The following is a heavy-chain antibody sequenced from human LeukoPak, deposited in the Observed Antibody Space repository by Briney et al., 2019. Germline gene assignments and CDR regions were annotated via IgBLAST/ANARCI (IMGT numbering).Heavy chain of an antibody. D-gene: IGHD2-8*02. CDR1: GFTFSRFW. V-gene: IGHV3-7*03. Sequence: PGGSLRLSCAASGFTFSRFWMNWVRLAPGKGLEWVANIGQDGSQQHYVDSVKGRFTISRDNAKNSLYLQMDSLRSEDTAVYYCARGGTGWGRGFDYWGQGTLVTVSS. J-gene: IGHJ4*02. CDR3: ARGGTGWGRGFDY. CDR2: IGQDGSQQ.